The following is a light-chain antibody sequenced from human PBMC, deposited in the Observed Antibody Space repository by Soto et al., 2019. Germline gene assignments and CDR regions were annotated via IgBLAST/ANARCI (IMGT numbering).Light chain of an antibody. J-gene: IGKJ5*01. Sequence: DIQMSKSPSSLSASVGDRVTITCQASQNINNSLNWYQQKPGRAPKLLIYGASNLEAGVPSRFRGSGSGTDFTFTISRLQPEDIATYYCQQYENLPTFGQGTRLEIK. V-gene: IGKV1-33*01. CDR2: GAS. CDR1: QNINNS. CDR3: QQYENLPT.